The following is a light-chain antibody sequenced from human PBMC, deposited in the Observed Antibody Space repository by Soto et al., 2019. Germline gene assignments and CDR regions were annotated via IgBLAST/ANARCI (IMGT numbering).Light chain of an antibody. Sequence: QSVLTQPPSVSGAPGQRVTISCTGSSSNIGALYDVNWYQQLPGTAPKLLIYDNNNRPSGVPDRFSGSKSGTSASLAITGLQAEDEADYCCQSYDNSLSGHVVFGGGTKVTVL. CDR1: SSNIGALYD. V-gene: IGLV1-40*01. CDR3: QSYDNSLSGHVV. J-gene: IGLJ2*01. CDR2: DNN.